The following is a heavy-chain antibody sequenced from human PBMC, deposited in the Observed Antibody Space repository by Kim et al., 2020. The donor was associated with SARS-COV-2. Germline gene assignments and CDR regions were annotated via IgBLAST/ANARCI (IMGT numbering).Heavy chain of an antibody. J-gene: IGHJ6*02. V-gene: IGHV3-43*01. D-gene: IGHD5-18*01. CDR3: AKDIGGYSYGSVYYYYYYGMDV. CDR1: GFTFDDYT. CDR2: ISWDGGST. Sequence: GGSLRLSCAASGFTFDDYTMHWVRQAPGKGLEWVSLISWDGGSTYYADSVKGRFTISRDNSKNSLYLQMNSLRTEDTALYYCAKDIGGYSYGSVYYYYYYGMDVWGQGTTVTVSS.